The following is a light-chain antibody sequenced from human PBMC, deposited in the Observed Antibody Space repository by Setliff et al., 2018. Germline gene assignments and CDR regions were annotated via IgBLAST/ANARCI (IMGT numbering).Light chain of an antibody. CDR1: SSDVGSYDL. CDR3: NAYAGSNNFV. Sequence: QSVLAQPASVSGSPGQSITISCSGTSSDVGSYDLVSWYQQHPGKAPKLIIYAVSDRPSGVSNRFSGSKSGNTASLTISGLQTEDEADYYCNAYAGSNNFVFGTGTKGTVL. CDR2: AVS. J-gene: IGLJ1*01. V-gene: IGLV2-14*03.